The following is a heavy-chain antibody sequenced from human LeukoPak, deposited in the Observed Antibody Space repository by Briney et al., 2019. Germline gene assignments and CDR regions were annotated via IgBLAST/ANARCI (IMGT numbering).Heavy chain of an antibody. CDR2: ISGSGGST. J-gene: IGHJ4*02. CDR1: GGSFSGYY. D-gene: IGHD3-22*01. CDR3: AKANHYYDSSGADY. V-gene: IGHV3-23*01. Sequence: ETLSLTCAVYGGSFSGYYWSWVRQAPGKGLEWVSAISGSGGSTYYADSVKGRFTISRDNSKNTLYLQMNSLRAEDTAVYYCAKANHYYDSSGADYWGQGTLVTVSS.